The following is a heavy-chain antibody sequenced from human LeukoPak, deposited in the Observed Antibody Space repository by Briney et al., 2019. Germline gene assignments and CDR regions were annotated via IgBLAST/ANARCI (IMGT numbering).Heavy chain of an antibody. Sequence: GGSLRLSCAASGLTLSSYAMHWVRQPPGKGLEWVAVISYDGSNKYYADSVKGRFTISRDNSKNTLYLQMNSLRAEDTAVYYCARVGCSSTSCYPGYFDYWGQGTLVTVSS. J-gene: IGHJ4*02. D-gene: IGHD2-2*01. CDR3: ARVGCSSTSCYPGYFDY. CDR1: GLTLSSYA. V-gene: IGHV3-30-3*01. CDR2: ISYDGSNK.